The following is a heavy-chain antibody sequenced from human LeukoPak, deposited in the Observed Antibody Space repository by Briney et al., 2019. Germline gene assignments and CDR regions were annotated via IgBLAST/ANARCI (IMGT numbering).Heavy chain of an antibody. J-gene: IGHJ3*02. CDR3: ASMTTVVTGDAFDI. V-gene: IGHV4-61*02. Sequence: PSQTLSLTCTVSGGSISSGSYYWTWIRQPVGKGLEWIGRIYTSGSTNYNPSLKSRVTISVDTSKNQFSLKLSSVTAADTAVYYCASMTTVVTGDAFDIWGQGTMVTVSS. CDR2: IYTSGST. CDR1: GGSISSGSYY. D-gene: IGHD4-23*01.